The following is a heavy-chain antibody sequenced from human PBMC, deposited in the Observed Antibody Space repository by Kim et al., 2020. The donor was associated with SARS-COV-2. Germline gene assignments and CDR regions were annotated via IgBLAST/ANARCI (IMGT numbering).Heavy chain of an antibody. J-gene: IGHJ6*01. CDR2: IYSDGST. CDR3: ARDRGMSSGYYY. V-gene: IGHV3-66*01. CDR1: GLTFSSDY. Sequence: GGSLRLSCAASGLTFSSDYMSWVRQAPGKGLEWVSVIYSDGSTYYAASVKGRFTISRDNSKNMPFLQMNSLRADDTAVYYCARDRGMSSGYYY. D-gene: IGHD3-22*01.